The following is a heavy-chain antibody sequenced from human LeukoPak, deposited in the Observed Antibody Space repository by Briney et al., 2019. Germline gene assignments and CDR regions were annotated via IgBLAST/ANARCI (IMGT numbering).Heavy chain of an antibody. V-gene: IGHV4-59*12. D-gene: IGHD6-13*01. CDR1: GGSIGTYY. CDR2: IYYTGTT. CDR3: ARFKYSSSPRGYFDL. Sequence: SETLSLTCAVSGGSIGTYYWSWVRQPPGTGLEWIGYIYYTGTTNYNPSLKSRVTISVDKSKNQFSLKLSSVTAADTAVYYCARFKYSSSPRGYFDLWGRGTLVTVSS. J-gene: IGHJ2*01.